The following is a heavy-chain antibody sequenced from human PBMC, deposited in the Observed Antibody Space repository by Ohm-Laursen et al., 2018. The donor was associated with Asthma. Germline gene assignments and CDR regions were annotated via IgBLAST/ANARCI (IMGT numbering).Heavy chain of an antibody. V-gene: IGHV3-48*01. J-gene: IGHJ4*02. CDR1: GFTFSNYN. CDR2: ITTGSSTI. CDR3: AAWGPRIY. Sequence: SLRLSCTASGFTFSNYNMIWVRQAPGKGLDWVSSITTGSSTIYYADSVRGRFTVSTDKVTNSLYLQINSLRPEDTAVYYWAAWGPRIYWGQGTLVTASS. D-gene: IGHD3-16*01.